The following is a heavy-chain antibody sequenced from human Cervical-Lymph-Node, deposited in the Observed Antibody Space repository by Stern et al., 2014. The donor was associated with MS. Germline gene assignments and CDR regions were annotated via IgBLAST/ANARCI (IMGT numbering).Heavy chain of an antibody. CDR3: ARHDAYGDDTKGFDS. CDR1: GYSFTNYW. V-gene: IGHV5-51*01. CDR2: IYPGDSDT. D-gene: IGHD4-17*01. J-gene: IGHJ4*02. Sequence: EMQLVESGAEVKKPGESLKISCKGSGYSFTNYWIGWVRQMPGKGLEYMGIIYPGDSDTRYSPSFQGQVTFSADKSISTAYLQWSSLKASDTAIYYCARHDAYGDDTKGFDSWGQGTLVTVSS.